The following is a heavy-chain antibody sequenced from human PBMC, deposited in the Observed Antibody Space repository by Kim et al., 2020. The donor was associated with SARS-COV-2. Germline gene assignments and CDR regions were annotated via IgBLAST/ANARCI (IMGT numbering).Heavy chain of an antibody. Sequence: GGSLRLSCAASGFTFSNFWMHWVRQVPEKGLLWVSHINPDGSIRNYADSVKGRFTISRDNAKNTLYLQMNSLRADDTAVFYCVRGTSDWKGTDYWGQGTLVTVSS. CDR3: VRGTSDWKGTDY. J-gene: IGHJ4*02. V-gene: IGHV3-74*01. CDR1: GFTFSNFW. CDR2: INPDGSIR. D-gene: IGHD6-19*01.